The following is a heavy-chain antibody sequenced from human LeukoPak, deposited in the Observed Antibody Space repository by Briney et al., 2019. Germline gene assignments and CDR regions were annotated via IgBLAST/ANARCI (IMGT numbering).Heavy chain of an antibody. Sequence: GDSVKVSCKASGYGFSIYYMHWVRQAPGQGLEWMGGIIPIFGTANYAQKFQGRVTITADESTSTAYMELSSLRSEDTAVYYCARKSSSWYDGGYYFDYWGQGTLVTVSS. D-gene: IGHD6-13*01. V-gene: IGHV1-69*13. CDR1: GYGFSIYY. CDR3: ARKSSSWYDGGYYFDY. J-gene: IGHJ4*02. CDR2: IIPIFGTA.